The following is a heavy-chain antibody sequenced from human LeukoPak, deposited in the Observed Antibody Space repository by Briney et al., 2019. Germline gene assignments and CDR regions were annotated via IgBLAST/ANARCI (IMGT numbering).Heavy chain of an antibody. CDR3: ARRGESTSYGDYGFDY. Sequence: PGGSLRLSCAASGFTFSNYAMSWVRQAPGRGLEWVSAISGSSGLTYYADSVKGRFTISRDNSKNTLFLQMNSLRAEDTAVYYCARRGESTSYGDYGFDYWGQGTLVTVSS. CDR1: GFTFSNYA. V-gene: IGHV3-23*01. J-gene: IGHJ4*02. D-gene: IGHD4-17*01. CDR2: ISGSSGLT.